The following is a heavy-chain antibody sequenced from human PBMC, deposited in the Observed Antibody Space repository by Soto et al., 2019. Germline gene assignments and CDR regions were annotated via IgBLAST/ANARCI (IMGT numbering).Heavy chain of an antibody. Sequence: GGSLRLSCAASGFTVSSNYMSWVRQAPGKGLEWVSVIYSGGSTYYADSVKGRFTISRDNSKNTLYLQMNSLRAEDTAVYYCARGSEGSVIIGYYYHYGMDFWGQGTTVPVSS. J-gene: IGHJ6*02. CDR2: IYSGGST. CDR1: GFTVSSNY. D-gene: IGHD3-10*01. V-gene: IGHV3-66*01. CDR3: ARGSEGSVIIGYYYHYGMDF.